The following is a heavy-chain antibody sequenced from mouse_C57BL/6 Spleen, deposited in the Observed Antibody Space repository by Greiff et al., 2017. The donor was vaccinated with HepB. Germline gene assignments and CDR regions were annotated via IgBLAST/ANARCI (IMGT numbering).Heavy chain of an antibody. CDR3: AREVPYGNYFFDY. V-gene: IGHV5-6*01. CDR1: GFTFSSYG. CDR2: ISSGGSYT. Sequence: EVQRVESGGDLVKPGGSLKLSCAASGFTFSSYGMSWVRQTPDKRLEWVATISSGGSYTYYPDSVKGRFTISRDNAKNTLYLQMSSLKSEDTAMYYCAREVPYGNYFFDYWGQGTTLTVSS. J-gene: IGHJ2*01. D-gene: IGHD2-1*01.